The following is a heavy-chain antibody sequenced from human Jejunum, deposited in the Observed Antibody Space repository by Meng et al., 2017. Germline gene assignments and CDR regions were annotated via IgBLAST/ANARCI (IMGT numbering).Heavy chain of an antibody. D-gene: IGHD2-15*01. V-gene: IGHV3-74*01. J-gene: IGHJ4*02. Sequence: GGSLRLSCAASGFRLSGYWMHWVRQVPGKGLVWVTDLSSDGITTRYADSVKCRFTISRDSAKNTLFLQMNSMRGDDTAVYYCVREWSAYDYWGQGTLVTVSS. CDR3: VREWSAYDY. CDR2: LSSDGITT. CDR1: GFRLSGYW.